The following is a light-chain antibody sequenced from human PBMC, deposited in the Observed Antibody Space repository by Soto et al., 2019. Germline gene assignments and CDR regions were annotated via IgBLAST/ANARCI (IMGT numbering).Light chain of an antibody. CDR1: QSVSSN. CDR3: QFHGLFCT. CDR2: GAS. V-gene: IGKV3-15*01. Sequence: SASHEERATRSCRASQSVSSNLAWYQQKPGQAPRLLIYGASTRATGIPDRFTGCACGGGLTIYICSLGIHDVPVFCSQFHGLFCTSGPGTKVDIK. J-gene: IGKJ3*01.